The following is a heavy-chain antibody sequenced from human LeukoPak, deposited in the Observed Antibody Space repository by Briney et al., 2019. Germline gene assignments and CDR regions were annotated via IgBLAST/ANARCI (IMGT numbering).Heavy chain of an antibody. CDR2: ISGSGGST. D-gene: IGHD3-22*01. J-gene: IGHJ4*02. Sequence: GGSLRLSCAASGFTFSSYAMSWVRQAPGKGLEWVSAISGSGGSTYYADSVKGRFTISRDNSKNTLYLQMNSLRAEDTAVYYCAKVAYYDSSGYCHFDYWGQGTLVTVSS. CDR3: AKVAYYDSSGYCHFDY. V-gene: IGHV3-23*01. CDR1: GFTFSSYA.